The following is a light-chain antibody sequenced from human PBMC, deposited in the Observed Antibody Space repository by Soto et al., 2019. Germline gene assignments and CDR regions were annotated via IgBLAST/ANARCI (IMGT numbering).Light chain of an antibody. J-gene: IGKJ1*01. Sequence: IVMTQSPVTMSVSPGERATLSCRASQSISTNLAWYQQKPGQAPRLLIYGASTRATGIPARFSGGGSGTEFTLTISSLQSEDFAVYYCQHYNNWPPWTLGQGTKVETK. V-gene: IGKV3-15*01. CDR2: GAS. CDR3: QHYNNWPPWT. CDR1: QSISTN.